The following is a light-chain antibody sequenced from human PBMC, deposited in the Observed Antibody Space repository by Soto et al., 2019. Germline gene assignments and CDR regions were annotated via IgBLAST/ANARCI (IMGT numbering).Light chain of an antibody. V-gene: IGKV3-15*01. Sequence: EIVMTQSPATLSVSPGERATLSCRASQSVTSNLAWYQQKPVQPPRRIIYGASNRATGIPARFSGSGSGTEFTLTISSLQSEDFAVYYCQQYNNWPLTFGGGTKVEIK. CDR2: GAS. J-gene: IGKJ4*01. CDR3: QQYNNWPLT. CDR1: QSVTSN.